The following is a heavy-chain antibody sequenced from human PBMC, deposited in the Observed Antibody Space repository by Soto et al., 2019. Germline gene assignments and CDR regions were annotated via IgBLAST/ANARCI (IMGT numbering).Heavy chain of an antibody. CDR2: ISAYNGNT. CDR3: ARVSIRSGSYPKIYSYYYYMDV. J-gene: IGHJ6*03. D-gene: IGHD3-10*01. V-gene: IGHV1-18*01. Sequence: QVQLVQSGAELKKPWASVKVSFKSSGYTFTSYGISWVRQAPGQGLEWMGWISAYNGNTNYAQKIQGRVTMTTVTSTSTDSMVLRSLSSDDTAVYYCARVSIRSGSYPKIYSYYYYMDVWGKGTTVTVSS. CDR1: GYTFTSYG.